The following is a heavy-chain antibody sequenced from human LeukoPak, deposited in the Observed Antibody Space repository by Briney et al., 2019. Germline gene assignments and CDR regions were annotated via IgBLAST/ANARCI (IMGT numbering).Heavy chain of an antibody. CDR1: GFTFSSYW. V-gene: IGHV3-7*01. Sequence: GGSLRLSCAASGFTFSSYWMTWVRQAPGKGLEWVANIKQDGSEKYYVDSVKGRFTISRDNAKNSLYLQMNSLRAGDTAVYYCARDGPTAYFDYWGQGALVTVSS. CDR2: IKQDGSEK. D-gene: IGHD5-18*01. CDR3: ARDGPTAYFDY. J-gene: IGHJ4*02.